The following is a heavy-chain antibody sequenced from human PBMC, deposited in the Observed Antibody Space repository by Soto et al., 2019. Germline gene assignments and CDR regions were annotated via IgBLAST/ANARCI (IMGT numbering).Heavy chain of an antibody. CDR3: AKDLAVAGYYYYYYMDV. V-gene: IGHV3-30*18. CDR1: GFTFSSYG. J-gene: IGHJ6*03. CDR2: ISYDGSNK. D-gene: IGHD6-19*01. Sequence: PGGSLRLSCAASGFTFSSYGMHWVRQAPGKGLEWVAVISYDGSNKYYADSVKGRFTISRDNSKNTLYLQMNSLRAEDTAVYYCAKDLAVAGYYYYYYMDVWGKGTTVTVSS.